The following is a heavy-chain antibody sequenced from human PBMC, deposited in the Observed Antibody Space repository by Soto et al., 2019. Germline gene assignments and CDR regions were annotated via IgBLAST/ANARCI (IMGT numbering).Heavy chain of an antibody. Sequence: QVQLVQSGAEVKKPGSSVKVSCKVSGGSFSNIGINWVRQAPGQGLEWMGGIVPMFGSASYAQKFQGRVTITADESMSTSYMEVSGLTSDDTAVYSCARSASSGWYLLKFDYWGQGTLVTVSS. CDR2: IVPMFGSA. J-gene: IGHJ4*02. D-gene: IGHD6-19*01. V-gene: IGHV1-69*01. CDR1: GGSFSNIG. CDR3: ARSASSGWYLLKFDY.